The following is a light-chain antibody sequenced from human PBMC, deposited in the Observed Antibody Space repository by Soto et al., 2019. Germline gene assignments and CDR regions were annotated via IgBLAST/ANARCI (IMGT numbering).Light chain of an antibody. CDR2: DAS. Sequence: GDRVTITCRASQSISSWLAWYRQKPGKAPKLLIYDASSLESGVPSRFSGSGSGTEFTLTISSLQPDDFATYYCQQYNSYRVTFGQGTKVEIK. CDR1: QSISSW. V-gene: IGKV1-5*01. J-gene: IGKJ1*01. CDR3: QQYNSYRVT.